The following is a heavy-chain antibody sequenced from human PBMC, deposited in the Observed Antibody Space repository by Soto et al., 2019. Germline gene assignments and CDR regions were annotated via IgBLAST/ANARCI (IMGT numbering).Heavy chain of an antibody. Sequence: GASVKVSCKASGYTFTIYAMHWVRQAPGQRLEWMGWINAGNGNTKYSQKFQGRVTITRDTSASTAYMELSSLRSEDTAVYYCATGTRGGYYYYYMDVWGKGTTVTVSS. CDR1: GYTFTIYA. CDR2: INAGNGNT. V-gene: IGHV1-3*01. J-gene: IGHJ6*03. CDR3: ATGTRGGYYYYYMDV. D-gene: IGHD1-7*01.